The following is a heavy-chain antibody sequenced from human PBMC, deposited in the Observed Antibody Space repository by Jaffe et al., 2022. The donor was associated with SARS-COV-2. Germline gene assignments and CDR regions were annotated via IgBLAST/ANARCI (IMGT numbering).Heavy chain of an antibody. J-gene: IGHJ4*02. V-gene: IGHV3-30-3*01. D-gene: IGHD3-16*01. CDR3: AREKSHMITFGGVLDY. Sequence: QVQLVESGGGVVQPGRSLRLSCAASGFTFSSYAMHWVRQAPGKGLEWVAVISYDGSNKYYADSVKGRFTISRDNSKNTLYLQMNSLRAEDTAVYYCAREKSHMITFGGVLDYWGQGTLVTVSS. CDR2: ISYDGSNK. CDR1: GFTFSSYA.